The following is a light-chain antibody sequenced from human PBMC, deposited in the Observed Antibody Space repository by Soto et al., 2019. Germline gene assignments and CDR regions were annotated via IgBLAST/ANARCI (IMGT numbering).Light chain of an antibody. CDR1: EGIINY. CDR2: AAS. V-gene: IGKV1-27*01. CDR3: QKDFGVPWT. Sequence: DFQMTQSPSSLSASVGDRVIITCRASEGIINYVAWSQQKSGEVPKLLIFAASFLQSGVRARFSGRGSGTDFTLTISSPQPKDVATYYCQKDFGVPWTIGQGTKVEI. J-gene: IGKJ1*01.